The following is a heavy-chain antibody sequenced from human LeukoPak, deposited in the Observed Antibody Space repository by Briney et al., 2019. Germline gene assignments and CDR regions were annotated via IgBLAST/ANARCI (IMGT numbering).Heavy chain of an antibody. CDR2: IIPIFGTA. CDR1: GGTFSIYA. J-gene: IGHJ4*02. Sequence: SVTVSCKASGGTFSIYAISWVRQAPGQGLEWMGGIIPIFGTANYAQKFQGRVTITADESTSTAYMELSSLRSEDTAVYYCASGRTGTTSYFDYWGQGTLVTVSS. CDR3: ASGRTGTTSYFDY. V-gene: IGHV1-69*01. D-gene: IGHD1-7*01.